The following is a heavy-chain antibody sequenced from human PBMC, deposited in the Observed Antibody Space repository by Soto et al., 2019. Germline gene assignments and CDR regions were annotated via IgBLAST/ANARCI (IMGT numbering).Heavy chain of an antibody. D-gene: IGHD3-3*01. CDR3: ARELQFLEKGFDY. CDR1: GYTLTSHY. V-gene: IGHV1-3*01. Sequence: QIQLVQSGAEVKQSGASVKLSGKASGYTLTSHYIHWVRQAPGQRIEWMGCINAANGNTPYSQKFQGSITITMDTSASTAYMELSSLKSEDTAVYYCARELQFLEKGFDYWGQGTLVTVSS. CDR2: INAANGNT. J-gene: IGHJ4*02.